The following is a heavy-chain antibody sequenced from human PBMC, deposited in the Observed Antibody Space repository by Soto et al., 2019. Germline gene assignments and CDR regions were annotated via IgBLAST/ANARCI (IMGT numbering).Heavy chain of an antibody. Sequence: PGGSLRLSCVASGFTFSSYSMNWVRQAPGKGLEWVSSISGSSSYIYYADSVKGRFTISRDNARNSLYLQMNSLRAEDTAVYYCASGNLYAFDIWGQGTMVTVSS. J-gene: IGHJ3*02. CDR3: ASGNLYAFDI. D-gene: IGHD1-1*01. CDR2: ISGSSSYI. CDR1: GFTFSSYS. V-gene: IGHV3-21*01.